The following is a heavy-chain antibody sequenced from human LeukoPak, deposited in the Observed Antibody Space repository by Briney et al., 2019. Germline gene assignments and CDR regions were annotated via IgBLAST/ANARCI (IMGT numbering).Heavy chain of an antibody. CDR1: GFIFSGYS. CDR3: ARLRTPYYYGMDV. V-gene: IGHV3-48*01. J-gene: IGHJ6*02. CDR2: ISSSSSNI. D-gene: IGHD2-15*01. Sequence: GGSLRLSCAASGFIFSGYSMNWVRQAPGRGLEWVSYISSSSSNIYYADSVKDRFTISRDNAKNSVYLQMNSLRAEDTAVYYCARLRTPYYYGMDVWGQGTTVTVSS.